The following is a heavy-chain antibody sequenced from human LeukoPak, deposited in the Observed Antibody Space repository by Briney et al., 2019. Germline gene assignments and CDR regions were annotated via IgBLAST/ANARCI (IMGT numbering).Heavy chain of an antibody. CDR1: GFTFSSYG. V-gene: IGHV3-33*06. CDR3: AKDRETYEYTFDY. J-gene: IGHJ4*02. CDR2: MWYDGSKD. D-gene: IGHD6-6*01. Sequence: PGGSLRLSCAASGFTFSSYGMHWVRQAPGKGLEWVAVMWYDGSKDYYADPVKGRFTISRDTSKNTLYLQMNNLRAEDTAVYYCAKDRETYEYTFDYWGQGTLVTVSS.